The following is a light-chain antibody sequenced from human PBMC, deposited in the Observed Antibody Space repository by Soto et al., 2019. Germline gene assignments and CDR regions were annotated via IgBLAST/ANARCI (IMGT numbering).Light chain of an antibody. CDR3: QQYNDWSPYT. J-gene: IGKJ2*01. Sequence: EIVMTQSPATLSVSPGERATLSCRASQTVSSNLAWYQQRPGQAPRLLIYGASTRATGIPDRFSGSGSGTEVTLTISSLQSEDFAVYYCQQYNDWSPYTFGQGTKLEIK. CDR2: GAS. V-gene: IGKV3-15*01. CDR1: QTVSSN.